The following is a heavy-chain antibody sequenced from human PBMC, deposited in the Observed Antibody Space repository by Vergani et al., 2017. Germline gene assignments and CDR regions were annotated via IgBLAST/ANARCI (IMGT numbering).Heavy chain of an antibody. J-gene: IGHJ4*02. Sequence: QVQLVQSGAEVKKPGASVKVSCKASGYTFTGYYMHWVRQAPGQGLEWMGWINPNSGGTNYAQKFQGRVTMTRDTSISTAYMELSRLRSDDTAVYYCARGYYGSGSYYNSPFDYWGQGTLVTVSS. CDR2: INPNSGGT. CDR1: GYTFTGYY. V-gene: IGHV1-2*02. CDR3: ARGYYGSGSYYNSPFDY. D-gene: IGHD3-10*01.